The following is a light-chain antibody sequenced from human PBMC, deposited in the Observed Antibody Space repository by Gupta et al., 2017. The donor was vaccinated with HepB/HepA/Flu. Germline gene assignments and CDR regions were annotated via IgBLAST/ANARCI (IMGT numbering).Light chain of an antibody. CDR1: QSVLYSSNNKNY. Sequence: DIVITQSPHSLALSLRERATINCKSSQSVLYSSNNKNYLAWYQQKPGQPPKLLIYWASTRESGVPDRFSGRGSGTDFTLTISSLQAEDVAVYYCQQYDSTPWTFGQGTKVEIK. CDR2: WAS. CDR3: QQYDSTPWT. V-gene: IGKV4-1*01. J-gene: IGKJ1*01.